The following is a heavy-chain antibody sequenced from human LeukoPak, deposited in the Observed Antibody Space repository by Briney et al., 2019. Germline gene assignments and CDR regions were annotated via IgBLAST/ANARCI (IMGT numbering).Heavy chain of an antibody. CDR2: IYYSGST. CDR1: GGSISSYC. V-gene: IGHV4-59*01. D-gene: IGHD3-10*01. CDR3: ARVLRSYYGSGSPYYFDY. J-gene: IGHJ4*02. Sequence: SETLSLTCTVSGGSISSYCWSWIRQPPGKGLEWIGYIYYSGSTNYNPSLKSRVTISVDTSKNQFSLKLSSVTAADTAVYYCARVLRSYYGSGSPYYFDYWGQGTLVTVSS.